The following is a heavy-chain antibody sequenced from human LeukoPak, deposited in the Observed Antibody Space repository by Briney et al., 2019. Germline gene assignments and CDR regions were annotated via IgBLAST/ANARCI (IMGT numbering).Heavy chain of an antibody. D-gene: IGHD5-18*01. CDR1: GFTFSNQG. V-gene: IGHV3-23*01. CDR3: EPLWIPQGPFEL. Sequence: GASLRLSCAASGFTFSNQGMNWVRQAPGKGLEWVSCISGSSGSTYYADSVKGRFTISRDNSKNPLYLQMNTLRAEDTAVYYCEPLWIPQGPFELWGQGPVVTVSS. CDR2: ISGSSGST. J-gene: IGHJ4*02.